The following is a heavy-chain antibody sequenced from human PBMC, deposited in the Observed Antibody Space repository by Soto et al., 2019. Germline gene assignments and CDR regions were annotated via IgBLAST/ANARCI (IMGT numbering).Heavy chain of an antibody. CDR3: AKGLVPAAKTSLNDY. J-gene: IGHJ4*02. D-gene: IGHD2-2*01. CDR2: ISDNGGST. V-gene: IGHV3-23*01. Sequence: PGGSLRLSCAASGFTFNNYAMTWVRQAPGKGLEWVSTISDNGGSTYYADSVKGRFTISRDNSKKTLYLQMNSLRAEDTAVYYCAKGLVPAAKTSLNDYWGQGTLVTASS. CDR1: GFTFNNYA.